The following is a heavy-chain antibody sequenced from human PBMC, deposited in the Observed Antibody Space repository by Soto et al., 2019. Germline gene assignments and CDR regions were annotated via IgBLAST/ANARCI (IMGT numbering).Heavy chain of an antibody. D-gene: IGHD6-19*01. Sequence: QVQLVQSGAEVKKPGSSVKVSCKASGCTFISYAISWVRQAPGQGLEWMGGIIPIVGTANYAQKFQGRVTITADESTSTDYRELSSLRSEDTAVYYCARMAMYSSGWKNNWFDPWVQGTLVTVSS. CDR2: IIPIVGTA. J-gene: IGHJ5*02. CDR1: GCTFISYA. V-gene: IGHV1-69*01. CDR3: ARMAMYSSGWKNNWFDP.